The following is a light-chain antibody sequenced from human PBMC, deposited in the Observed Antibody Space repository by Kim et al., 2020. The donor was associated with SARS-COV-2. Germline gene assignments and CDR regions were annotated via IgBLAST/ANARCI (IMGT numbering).Light chain of an antibody. CDR3: QQYNDWSPIT. CDR1: QSVSSK. V-gene: IGKV3D-15*01. J-gene: IGKJ5*01. Sequence: DILMTQSPATLSVSPGERATLSCRASQSVSSKLAWYQQKPGQGPRLLIYDASTRATGISARFTGSGSGTEFTLTISSLQSEDFAVYYCQQYNDWSPITFGQGTRLEIK. CDR2: DAS.